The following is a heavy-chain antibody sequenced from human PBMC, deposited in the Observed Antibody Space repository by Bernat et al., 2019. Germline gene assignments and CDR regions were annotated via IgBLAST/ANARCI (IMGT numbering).Heavy chain of an antibody. CDR2: ISGSGGST. Sequence: VQLVESGGGLVQPGGSLRLSCAASGFTFSSYAMSWVRQAPGKGLEWVSAISGSGGSTYYADSVKGRFTISRDNSKNTLYLQMNSLRAEDTAVYYCAKYRNVVVVAAIYFDYWGQGTLVTVSS. CDR1: GFTFSSYA. CDR3: AKYRNVVVVAAIYFDY. V-gene: IGHV3-23*04. D-gene: IGHD2-15*01. J-gene: IGHJ4*02.